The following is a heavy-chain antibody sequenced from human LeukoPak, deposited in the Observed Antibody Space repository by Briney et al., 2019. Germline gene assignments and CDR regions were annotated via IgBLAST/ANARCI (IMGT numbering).Heavy chain of an antibody. D-gene: IGHD2-15*01. V-gene: IGHV1-69*13. J-gene: IGHJ6*02. CDR1: GGTFSSYA. CDR2: IIPIFGTA. CDR3: ARVVEGYCSGGSCYDFPSYYYYGMDV. Sequence: SVKVSCKASGGTFSSYAISWVRQAPGQGLEWMGGIIPIFGTANYAQKFQGRVTITADESTSTAYMELSSLRSEDTAVYYCARVVEGYCSGGSCYDFPSYYYYGMDVWGQGTTVTVSS.